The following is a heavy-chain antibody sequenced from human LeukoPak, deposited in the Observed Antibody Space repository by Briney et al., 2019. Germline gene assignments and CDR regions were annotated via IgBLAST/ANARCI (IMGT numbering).Heavy chain of an antibody. V-gene: IGHV3-66*02. CDR1: GFTVSSNY. CDR3: AMQGYYDSSGRHFDY. J-gene: IGHJ4*02. CDR2: IYSGGST. Sequence: GGSLRLSCAASGFTVSSNYMSWVRQAPGEGLEWVSVIYSGGSTYYADPVKGRFTISRDNSKNTLYLQMNSLRAEDTAVYYCAMQGYYDSSGRHFDYWGQGTLVTVSS. D-gene: IGHD3-22*01.